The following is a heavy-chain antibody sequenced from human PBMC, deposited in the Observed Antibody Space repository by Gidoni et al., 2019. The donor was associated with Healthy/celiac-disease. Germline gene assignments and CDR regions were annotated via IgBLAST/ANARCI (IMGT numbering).Heavy chain of an antibody. CDR2: IWYDGSNK. D-gene: IGHD2-2*01. CDR1: GFTFSSYG. V-gene: IGHV3-33*01. Sequence: QVQLLESGGGVVRPGRSLSLSCAASGFTFSSYGMHWVRQAPGKGLEWVAVIWYDGSNKYYADSVKGRFTISRDKSKNTLYLKMNSLRAEDTAVYYCARDTTQYFDYWGQGTLVTVSS. CDR3: ARDTTQYFDY. J-gene: IGHJ4*02.